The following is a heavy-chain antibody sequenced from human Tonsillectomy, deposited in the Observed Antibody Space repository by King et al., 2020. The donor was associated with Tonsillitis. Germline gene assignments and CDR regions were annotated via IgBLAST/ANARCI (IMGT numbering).Heavy chain of an antibody. J-gene: IGHJ4*02. CDR1: GNTFSRYA. CDR3: ARGEMPGLVALRVAFDY. D-gene: IGHD5/OR15-5a*01. CDR2: IIPIFGTT. V-gene: IGHV1-69*01. Sequence: VQLVQSGAEVKKPGSSVKVSCKASGNTFSRYALSWLRQAPGQGLEWLGGIIPIFGTTEYAQKFQGRVTFTADEYTSTAYMELSSLRSDDSAVYYCARGEMPGLVALRVAFDYWGQGTPVTVSS.